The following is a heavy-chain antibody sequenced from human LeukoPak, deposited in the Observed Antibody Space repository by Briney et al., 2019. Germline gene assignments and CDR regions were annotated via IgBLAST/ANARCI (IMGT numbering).Heavy chain of an antibody. CDR2: IRYDGSNK. CDR1: GFTFSSYG. J-gene: IGHJ3*02. D-gene: IGHD4-23*01. Sequence: GGSLRLSCAASGFTFSSYGMHWVLQAPGKGLEWVAFIRYDGSNKYYADSVKGRFTISRDNSKNTLYLQMNSLRAEDTAVYYCAKDLSLYGGSAFDIWGQGTMVTVSS. V-gene: IGHV3-30*02. CDR3: AKDLSLYGGSAFDI.